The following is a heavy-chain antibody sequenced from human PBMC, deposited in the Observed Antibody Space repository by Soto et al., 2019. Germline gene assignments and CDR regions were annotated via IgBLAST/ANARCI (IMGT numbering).Heavy chain of an antibody. J-gene: IGHJ4*02. Sequence: QITLKESGPTLVRPTQTLTLTCTFSGFSLSTNGVGVGWIRQPPGKALEWLALINWDDEKWYSPSLESRLTVTKDTSKNRVVLTMTYVDPDDTATYYCAHNPDYYGPAFDYWGQGTLVTVSS. V-gene: IGHV2-5*02. CDR1: GFSLSTNGVG. CDR2: INWDDEK. CDR3: AHNPDYYGPAFDY. D-gene: IGHD3-10*01.